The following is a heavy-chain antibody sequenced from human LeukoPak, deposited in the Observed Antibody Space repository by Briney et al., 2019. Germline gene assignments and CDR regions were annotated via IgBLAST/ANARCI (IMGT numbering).Heavy chain of an antibody. CDR2: IRYDGSNK. V-gene: IGHV3-30*02. CDR1: GFTFGSYG. D-gene: IGHD3-10*01. Sequence: AGGSLRLSCAASGFTFGSYGMHWVRQAPGKGLEWVAFIRYDGSNKKYSDSVKGRFTVSRDTSKNTLYLQMNSSRAEDTAVYYCATDRRGSNDYWGQGTLVTVSS. J-gene: IGHJ4*02. CDR3: ATDRRGSNDY.